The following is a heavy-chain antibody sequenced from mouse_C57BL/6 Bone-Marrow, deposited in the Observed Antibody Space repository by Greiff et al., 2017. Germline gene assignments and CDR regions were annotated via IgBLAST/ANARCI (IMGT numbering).Heavy chain of an antibody. D-gene: IGHD2-2*01. CDR1: GFSLTSYA. CDR3: ARAYGYGYYAMDY. J-gene: IGHJ4*01. Sequence: VQLQESGPGLVAPSQSLSIPCTVSGFSLTSYAISWVRQPPGKGLEWLGVIWTGGGTNYNSALKSRLSISKDNYKSKVFLKMNSLQTEDTARYYCARAYGYGYYAMDYWGQGTSVTVSS. V-gene: IGHV2-9-1*01. CDR2: IWTGGGT.